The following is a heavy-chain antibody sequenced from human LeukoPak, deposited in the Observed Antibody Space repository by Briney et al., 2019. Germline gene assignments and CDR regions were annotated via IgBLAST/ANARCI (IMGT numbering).Heavy chain of an antibody. CDR3: ARDPDCSSTSCYSAFDI. J-gene: IGHJ3*02. Sequence: GGSLRLSCAASGFTFSSYGMHWVRQAPGKGLEWVAVIWYDGSNKYYADSVKGRFTISRDNSKNTLYLQMGSLRAEDMAVYYCARDPDCSSTSCYSAFDIWGQGTMVTVSS. V-gene: IGHV3-33*01. CDR2: IWYDGSNK. D-gene: IGHD2-2*02. CDR1: GFTFSSYG.